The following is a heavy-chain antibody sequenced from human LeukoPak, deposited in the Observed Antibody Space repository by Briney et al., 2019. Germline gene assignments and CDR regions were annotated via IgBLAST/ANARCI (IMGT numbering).Heavy chain of an antibody. CDR3: AQGYCSGGSCFGGWFDP. CDR2: INPDSGGT. V-gene: IGHV1-2*02. Sequence: GASVKVSCKASGYTFTGYYMHWVRQAPGQGLEWMGWINPDSGGTNYAQKFQGRVTMTRDTSISTAYMELSRLRSDDTAVYYCAQGYCSGGSCFGGWFDPWGQGTLVTVSS. D-gene: IGHD2-15*01. CDR1: GYTFTGYY. J-gene: IGHJ5*02.